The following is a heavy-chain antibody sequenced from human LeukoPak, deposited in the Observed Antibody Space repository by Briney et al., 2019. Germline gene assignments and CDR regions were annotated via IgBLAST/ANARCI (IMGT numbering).Heavy chain of an antibody. J-gene: IGHJ4*02. CDR3: ASVRSGHYTFWDY. D-gene: IGHD3-3*01. Sequence: SETLSLTCGVSGYSISSGYYWGWIRQPSGKGLKWIGSIYHSGSTNYNPSLKRRVTISVDTSKNQFSLKLSSVTAADTAVYYCASVRSGHYTFWDYWGQGTLVTVSS. V-gene: IGHV4-38-2*01. CDR2: IYHSGST. CDR1: GYSISSGYY.